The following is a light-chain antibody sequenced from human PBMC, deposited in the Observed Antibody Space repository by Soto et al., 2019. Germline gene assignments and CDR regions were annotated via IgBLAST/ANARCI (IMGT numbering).Light chain of an antibody. CDR2: DVS. J-gene: IGLJ3*02. CDR3: SSYTSSSTPWV. V-gene: IGLV2-14*01. CDR1: SSDVGGYNY. Sequence: QSALTQPASVSGSPGQSITISCTGPSSDVGGYNYVSWYQQHPGKAPKLMIYDVSNRPSGVSNRFSGSKSGNTASLTISGLQPEDEADCYCSSYTSSSTPWVFGGGTKVTVL.